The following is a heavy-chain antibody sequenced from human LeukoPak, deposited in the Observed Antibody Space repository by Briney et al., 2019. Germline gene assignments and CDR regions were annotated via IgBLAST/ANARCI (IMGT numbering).Heavy chain of an antibody. CDR3: ARDLPYDYGDYENPS. J-gene: IGHJ5*02. Sequence: GGSLRLSCAASGFTFSSYSMNWVRQAPGKGLEWVSSISSSSSYIYYADSVKGRFTISRDNAKNSLYLQMNSLRAEDTAVYYCARDLPYDYGDYENPSWGQGTLVTVSS. CDR2: ISSSSSYI. CDR1: GFTFSSYS. D-gene: IGHD4-17*01. V-gene: IGHV3-21*01.